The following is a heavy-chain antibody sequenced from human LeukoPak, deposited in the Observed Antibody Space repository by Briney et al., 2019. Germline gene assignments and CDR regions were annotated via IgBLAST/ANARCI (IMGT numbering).Heavy chain of an antibody. CDR3: ATSYDFWSGSPSDAFDI. D-gene: IGHD3-3*01. CDR2: IYSGGRT. J-gene: IGHJ3*02. CDR1: GFTLSSNY. V-gene: IGHV3-53*04. Sequence: GGSLRLSCAASGFTLSSNYMRWVGQAPGKGLEGVSVIYSGGRTYYSDSVKGRFTISRHNSKKKRYLQMNSLRAEDTAVYYCATSYDFWSGSPSDAFDIWGQGTMVTVSS.